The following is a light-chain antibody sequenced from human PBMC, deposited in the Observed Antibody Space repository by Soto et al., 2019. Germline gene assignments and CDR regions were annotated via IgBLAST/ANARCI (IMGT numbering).Light chain of an antibody. CDR2: DVS. Sequence: SALTKPVSVSGSPGQSIAISCTGTSSDVGGYNYVSWYQQHPGKAPKLMIYDVSNRPSGVSNRFSGSKSGNTASLTISGLQAEDEADYYCSSYTSSSTLYVFGTGTKVTVL. V-gene: IGLV2-14*01. CDR3: SSYTSSSTLYV. J-gene: IGLJ1*01. CDR1: SSDVGGYNY.